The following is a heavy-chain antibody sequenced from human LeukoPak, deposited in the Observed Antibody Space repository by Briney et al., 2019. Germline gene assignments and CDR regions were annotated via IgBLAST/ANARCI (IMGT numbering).Heavy chain of an antibody. CDR1: GGSISKYY. CDR3: AKEGVAARGIRYYYSGMDV. J-gene: IGHJ6*02. CDR2: IYYTGST. Sequence: SETLSLTCTVSGGSISKYYWNWIRQPPGKGLDWIGYIYYTGSTNYNPSLKSRVTISVDTSKNQFSLNLNSVTAADTAVYYCAKEGVAARGIRYYYSGMDVWGQGTTVTVSS. D-gene: IGHD6-6*01. V-gene: IGHV4-59*01.